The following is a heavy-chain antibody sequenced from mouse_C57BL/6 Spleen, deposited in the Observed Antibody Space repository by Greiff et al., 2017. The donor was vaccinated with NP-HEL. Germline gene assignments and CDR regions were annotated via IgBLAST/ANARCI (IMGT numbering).Heavy chain of an antibody. V-gene: IGHV2-2*01. CDR1: GFSLTSYG. D-gene: IGHD1-1*01. CDR3: AREITTVVATDYAMDY. Sequence: QVQLQQSGPGLVQPSQSLSITCTVSGFSLTSYGVHWVRQSPGKGLEWLGVIWSGGSTDYNAAFISRLSISKDNSKCQVFFKMNSLQADDTAIYYCAREITTVVATDYAMDYWGQGTSVTVSS. CDR2: IWSGGST. J-gene: IGHJ4*01.